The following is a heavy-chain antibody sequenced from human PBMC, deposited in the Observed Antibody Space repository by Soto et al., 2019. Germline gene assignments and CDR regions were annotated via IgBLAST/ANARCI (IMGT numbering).Heavy chain of an antibody. Sequence: GGSLRLSCAASGFTFNRNAMHWVRQAPGKGLEWVAVISYGGNNKYYADSVKGRFTISRDNSKNTLYLQMNSLRLEDTSVYYCAKDINSGTYYLGSGSFDSWGRGTLVTVSS. CDR1: GFTFNRNA. CDR3: AKDINSGTYYLGSGSFDS. J-gene: IGHJ4*02. V-gene: IGHV3-30*18. D-gene: IGHD1-26*01. CDR2: ISYGGNNK.